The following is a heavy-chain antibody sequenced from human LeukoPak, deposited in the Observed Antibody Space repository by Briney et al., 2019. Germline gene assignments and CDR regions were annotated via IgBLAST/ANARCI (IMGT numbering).Heavy chain of an antibody. CDR3: AREGSLPPNFDY. CDR2: INPNSGGT. J-gene: IGHJ4*02. V-gene: IGHV1-2*02. CDR1: GYTFTDYY. Sequence: ASVKVSCKASGYTFTDYYMHWLRQAPGQGLEWMGWINPNSGGTNYAQKFQGRVTMTRDTSISTAYMELSRLRSDDTAVYYCAREGSLPPNFDYWGQGTLVTVSS. D-gene: IGHD3-10*01.